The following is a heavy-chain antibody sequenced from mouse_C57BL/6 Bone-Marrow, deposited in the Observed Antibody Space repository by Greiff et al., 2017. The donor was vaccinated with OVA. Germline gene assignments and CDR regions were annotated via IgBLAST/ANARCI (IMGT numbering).Heavy chain of an antibody. Sequence: QVQLQQPGAELVMPGASVKLSCKASGYTFTSYWMHWVKQRPGQGLEWIGEIDPSDSYTNYNQKFKGKSTLTVDKSSSTAYMQLSSLTSEDSAVYYCARETGRMDYRGQGTSVTVSS. V-gene: IGHV1-69*01. CDR3: ARETGRMDY. CDR2: IDPSDSYT. D-gene: IGHD4-1*01. CDR1: GYTFTSYW. J-gene: IGHJ4*01.